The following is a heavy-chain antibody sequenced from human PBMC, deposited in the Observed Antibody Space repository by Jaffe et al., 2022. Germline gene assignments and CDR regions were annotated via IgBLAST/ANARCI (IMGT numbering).Heavy chain of an antibody. CDR2: IYYSGST. V-gene: IGHV4-59*01. CDR3: ARGPTRYYFDN. J-gene: IGHJ4*02. Sequence: QVQLQESGPGLVKPSETLSLTCTVSGGSISSYYWSWIRQPPGKGLEWIGYIYYSGSTNYNPSPSLKGRVTISVDTSKNQFSLNLSSVTAADTAVYYCARGPTRYYFDNWGQGTLVTVSS. CDR1: GGSISSYY.